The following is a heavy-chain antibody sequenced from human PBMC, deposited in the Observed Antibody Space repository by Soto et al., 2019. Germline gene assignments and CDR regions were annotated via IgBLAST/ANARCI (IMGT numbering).Heavy chain of an antibody. CDR2: IYTSGST. D-gene: IGHD6-13*01. CDR1: GGSISSYY. V-gene: IGHV4-4*07. J-gene: IGHJ5*02. Sequence: QVQLQESGPGLVKPSETLSLTCTVSGGSISSYYWSWIRQPDGTGLEWIGRIYTSGSTNYNPSLKSRVNMSVDTTKNQFSLKLRSVTAADTAVYYGARVVRQLVRVGWFHPWGQGTMVNVTS. CDR3: ARVVRQLVRVGWFHP.